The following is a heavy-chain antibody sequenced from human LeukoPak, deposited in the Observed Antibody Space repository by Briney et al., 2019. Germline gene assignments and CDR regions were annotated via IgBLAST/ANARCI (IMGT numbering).Heavy chain of an antibody. CDR2: IKSKTDGGTT. D-gene: IGHD3-9*01. Sequence: GGSLRLSCAASGFTFSNAWMSWVRQAPGKGLEWVGRIKSKTDGGTTDYAAPVKGRFTISRDDSKNTLYLQMNSLKSEDTAVYYCTTGVASEVRYFDWLFPDYWGQGTLVTVSS. J-gene: IGHJ4*02. CDR1: GFTFSNAW. CDR3: TTGVASEVRYFDWLFPDY. V-gene: IGHV3-15*01.